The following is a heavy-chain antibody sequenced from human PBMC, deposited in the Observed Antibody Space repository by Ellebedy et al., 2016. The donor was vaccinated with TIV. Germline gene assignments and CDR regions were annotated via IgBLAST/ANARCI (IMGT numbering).Heavy chain of an antibody. D-gene: IGHD2/OR15-2a*01. V-gene: IGHV3-48*02. CDR1: GFTFSSYS. Sequence: GESLKISCAVSGFTFSSYSMNWVRQAPGKGLEWVSYISSSGSPIHYADSVKGRFSISRDNVKNSLYLQMNSLRDEDTAVYYCARAGEYCDFPQNCYAMDVWGQGTTVTVS. CDR3: ARAGEYCDFPQNCYAMDV. J-gene: IGHJ6*02. CDR2: ISSSGSPI.